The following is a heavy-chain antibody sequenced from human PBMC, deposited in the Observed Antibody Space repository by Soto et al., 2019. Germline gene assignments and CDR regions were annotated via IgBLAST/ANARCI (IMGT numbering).Heavy chain of an antibody. J-gene: IGHJ4*02. CDR1: GGSISSYY. D-gene: IGHD3-22*01. CDR3: ARANPGYYYDSSGYSGNYFDY. V-gene: IGHV4-59*01. Sequence: SSETLSLTCTVSGGSISSYYWSWIRQPPGKGLEWIGYIYYSGTTNYNPSLKRRVTISVDTSKNQFSLKLSSVTAADTAVYYCARANPGYYYDSSGYSGNYFDYWGQGSLSPSPQ. CDR2: IYYSGTT.